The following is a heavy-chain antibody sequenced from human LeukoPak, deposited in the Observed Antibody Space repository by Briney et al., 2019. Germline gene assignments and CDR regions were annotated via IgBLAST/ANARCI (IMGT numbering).Heavy chain of an antibody. CDR3: ARDDYGDYGGAFDI. D-gene: IGHD4-17*01. CDR2: INSDVTST. V-gene: IGHV3-74*01. CDR1: GFTFSSNW. Sequence: GGSLRHSCAASGFTFSSNWMHWVRQVPGKGLMWVSRINSDVTSTNYADSVKGRFTISRDNSKSTLYLQMNRLKAEDTAGYYCARDDYGDYGGAFDIWGQGTMVTVSS. J-gene: IGHJ3*02.